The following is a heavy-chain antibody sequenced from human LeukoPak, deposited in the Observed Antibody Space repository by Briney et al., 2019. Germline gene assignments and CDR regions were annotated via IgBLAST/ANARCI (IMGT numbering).Heavy chain of an antibody. J-gene: IGHJ5*02. CDR3: ARGYDFWSGYSGWFDP. V-gene: IGHV4-4*02. CDR1: GGSISSSNW. D-gene: IGHD3-3*01. Sequence: PSETLSLTCAVSGGSISSSNWWSWVRQPPGKGLEWIGEIYHSGSTDYNPSLKSRVTISVDRSKNQFSLKLSSVTAADTAVYYCARGYDFWSGYSGWFDPWGQGTLVTVSS. CDR2: IYHSGST.